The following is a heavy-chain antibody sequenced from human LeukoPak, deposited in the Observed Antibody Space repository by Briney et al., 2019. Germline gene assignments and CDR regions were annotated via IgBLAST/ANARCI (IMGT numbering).Heavy chain of an antibody. D-gene: IGHD1/OR15-1a*01. CDR3: AKPRRTSTTSDAFDI. Sequence: GGTLRLSCAASGFTFNNYGMSWVRQAPGKGLESVSDISGSGGSTYYADSVKGRFTISRDNSKNTLYLQMNSLRAEDTAVYYCAKPRRTSTTSDAFDIWGQGTMVTVSS. J-gene: IGHJ3*02. V-gene: IGHV3-23*01. CDR2: ISGSGGST. CDR1: GFTFNNYG.